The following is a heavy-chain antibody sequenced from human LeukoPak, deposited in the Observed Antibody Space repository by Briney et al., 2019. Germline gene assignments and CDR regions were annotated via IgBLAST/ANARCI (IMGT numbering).Heavy chain of an antibody. D-gene: IGHD3-10*01. CDR2: IYHSGST. Sequence: SETLSLTCTVSGGSISSSSYYWGWIRQPPGKGLEWIGSIYHSGSTYYNPSLKSRVTISVDTSKNQFSLKLSSVTAADTAVYYCAREDEFWFDPWGQGTLVTVSS. CDR1: GGSISSSSYY. V-gene: IGHV4-39*07. J-gene: IGHJ5*02. CDR3: AREDEFWFDP.